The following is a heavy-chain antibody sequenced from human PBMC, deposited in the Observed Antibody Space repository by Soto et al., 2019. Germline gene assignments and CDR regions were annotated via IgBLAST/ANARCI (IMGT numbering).Heavy chain of an antibody. CDR2: IWFDGSNK. CDR3: AREGRNYHNDY. J-gene: IGHJ4*02. V-gene: IGHV3-33*01. D-gene: IGHD1-26*01. Sequence: GGSLRLSCTAFGFSFSGYCMHWVRQAPGKGLEWVAAIWFDGSNKYYADSVKGRFTISRDNSKNTLYLQMNSLRVEDTAVYYCAREGRNYHNDYWGQGTLVTVSS. CDR1: GFSFSGYC.